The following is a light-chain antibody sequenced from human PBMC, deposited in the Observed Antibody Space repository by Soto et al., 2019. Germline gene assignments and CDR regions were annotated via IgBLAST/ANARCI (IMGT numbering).Light chain of an antibody. V-gene: IGLV2-23*03. Sequence: QSALTQPASVSGSPGQSITISCTGTSSDVGSYNLVSWYQQHPGKAPKLMIYEGSKRPSGVSNRFSGSKSGNTASLTISGLQAEDEADYYCCPYAGSSPFPYVFGTGTKLTVL. CDR2: EGS. J-gene: IGLJ1*01. CDR3: CPYAGSSPFPYV. CDR1: SSDVGSYNL.